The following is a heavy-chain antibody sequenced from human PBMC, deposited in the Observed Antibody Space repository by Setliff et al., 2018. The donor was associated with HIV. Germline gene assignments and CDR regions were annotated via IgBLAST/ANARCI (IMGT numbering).Heavy chain of an antibody. CDR3: ARGYGHIVEVIASDAFDI. Sequence: SETLSLTCAVSGYSISRGYYWGWSRKPPGKGLEWIGNIYSSGSTFYNPSLKSRVTTSVDTSKNQFSMKLRSVTAADTAVYYCARGYGHIVEVIASDAFDIWGQGIMVTVSS. J-gene: IGHJ3*02. D-gene: IGHD2-21*01. CDR2: IYSSGST. V-gene: IGHV4-38-2*01. CDR1: GYSISRGYY.